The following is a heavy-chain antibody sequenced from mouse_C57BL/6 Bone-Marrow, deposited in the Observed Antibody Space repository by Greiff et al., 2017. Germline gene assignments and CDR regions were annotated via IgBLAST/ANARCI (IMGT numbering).Heavy chain of an antibody. V-gene: IGHV10-1*01. Sequence: GGGLVQPKGSLKLTCAASGFSFNTYAINWVRQAPGKGLEWVARIRSKSNNYATYYADSVKDRFTISRDDSESMLYLQINNLKTEDTAMYYCVRLTYYYAMDYWGQGTSVTVSS. CDR3: VRLTYYYAMDY. D-gene: IGHD1-1*01. J-gene: IGHJ4*01. CDR1: GFSFNTYA. CDR2: IRSKSNNYAT.